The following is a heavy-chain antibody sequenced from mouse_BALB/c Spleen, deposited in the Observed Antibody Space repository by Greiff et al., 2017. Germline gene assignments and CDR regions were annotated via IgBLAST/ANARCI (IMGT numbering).Heavy chain of an antibody. Sequence: QVQLKESGPGLVAPSQSLSITCTVSGFSLTSYGVHWVRQPPGKGLEWLGVIWAGGSTNYNSALMSRLSISKDNSKSQVFLKMNSLQTDDTAMYYCAREGDYYGSSFDYWGQGTTLTVSS. D-gene: IGHD1-1*01. CDR3: AREGDYYGSSFDY. CDR1: GFSLTSYG. V-gene: IGHV2-9*02. J-gene: IGHJ2*01. CDR2: IWAGGST.